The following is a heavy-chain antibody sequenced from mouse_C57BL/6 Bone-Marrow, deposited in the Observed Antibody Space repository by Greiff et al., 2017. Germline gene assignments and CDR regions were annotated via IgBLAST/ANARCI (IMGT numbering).Heavy chain of an antibody. V-gene: IGHV2-2*01. Sequence: VQLQQSGPGLVQPSQTLSITCTVSGFSFTSYGVHWVRQSPGKGLEWLGVIWSGGSTDYNAAFLSRLSISTDNSESQVFFKMHSLQADDTAIYYCARTLLLDYWGQGTTLTVSA. CDR2: IWSGGST. J-gene: IGHJ2*01. D-gene: IGHD2-10*01. CDR1: GFSFTSYG. CDR3: ARTLLLDY.